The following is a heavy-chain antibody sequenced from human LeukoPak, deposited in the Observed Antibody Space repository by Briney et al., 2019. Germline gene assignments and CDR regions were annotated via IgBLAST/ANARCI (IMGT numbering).Heavy chain of an antibody. CDR2: ISGSGGGT. D-gene: IGHD2-2*02. CDR1: GFIFSTYA. Sequence: PGGSLRLSCAASGFIFSTYAMSWVRQAPGKGLEWVSAISGSGGGTYYADSVRGRFTISRDNSKNTLYLQMNSLRAEDTAVYYCAKVTGYCSSTSCYTTGAFDIWGQGTMVTVSS. J-gene: IGHJ3*02. CDR3: AKVTGYCSSTSCYTTGAFDI. V-gene: IGHV3-23*01.